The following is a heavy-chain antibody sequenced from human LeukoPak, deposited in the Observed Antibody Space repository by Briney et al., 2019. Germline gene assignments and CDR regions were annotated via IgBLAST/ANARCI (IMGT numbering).Heavy chain of an antibody. CDR3: SRGLDSRKLGY. D-gene: IGHD3-22*01. Sequence: SETLSLTCTVSGASFGSGDQYWNWIRQRPGEGLEWIGSIHPSGTLYNNPSLESRVTISIDTSKNQFSLNLNSVTAADTAVYFCSRGLDSRKLGYWGQGTLVTVSS. J-gene: IGHJ4*02. V-gene: IGHV4-31*03. CDR1: GASFGSGDQY. CDR2: IHPSGTL.